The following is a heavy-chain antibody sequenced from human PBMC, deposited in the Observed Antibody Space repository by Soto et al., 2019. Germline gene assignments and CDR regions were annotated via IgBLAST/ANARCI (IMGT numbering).Heavy chain of an antibody. CDR3: ARHVYYYDSSGWGYYYGMDG. CDR1: GYSFTSYW. J-gene: IGHJ6*02. Sequence: PGESLKISCKGSGYSFTSYWIGWVRQVPGKGLEWMGIIYPGDSDTRYSPSFQGQVTISADKSISTAYLQWSSLKASGTAMYYCARHVYYYDSSGWGYYYGMDGWGQGTTVTVSS. D-gene: IGHD3-22*01. CDR2: IYPGDSDT. V-gene: IGHV5-51*01.